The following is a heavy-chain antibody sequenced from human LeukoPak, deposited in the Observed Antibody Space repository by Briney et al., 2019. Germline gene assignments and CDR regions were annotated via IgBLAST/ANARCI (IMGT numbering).Heavy chain of an antibody. CDR1: GGSISSYY. J-gene: IGHJ4*02. D-gene: IGHD1-1*01. V-gene: IGHV4-39*07. Sequence: PSETPSLTCTVSGGSISSYYWGWIRQPPGKGPEWIGSHYHTGRIYHNPSLNSRVTISVDTSKNQFSLKLSSVTDADTAVYYCARDGSDNWGLFDNWGRGTLVTVSS. CDR2: HYHTGRI. CDR3: ARDGSDNWGLFDN.